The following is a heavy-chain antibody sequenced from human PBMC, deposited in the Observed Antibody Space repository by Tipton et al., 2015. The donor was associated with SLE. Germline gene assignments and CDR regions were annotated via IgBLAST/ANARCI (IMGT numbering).Heavy chain of an antibody. CDR2: ISSSSSYI. CDR1: GFIFSTYS. D-gene: IGHD1-26*01. CDR3: ARGSGAFDI. J-gene: IGHJ3*02. V-gene: IGHV3-21*01. Sequence: GSLRLSCAASGFIFSTYSMNWVRQAPGKGLEWVSSISSSSSYIYYADSLKGRFTTSRDNAKNSLYLQMNSLRAEDTAVYYCARGSGAFDIWGQGTMVTVSS.